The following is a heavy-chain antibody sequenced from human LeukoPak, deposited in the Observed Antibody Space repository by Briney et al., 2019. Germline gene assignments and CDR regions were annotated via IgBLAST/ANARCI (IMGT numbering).Heavy chain of an antibody. CDR2: IIPIFGTA. CDR3: ARGLGYCSGGSCYVGVYYYYMDV. V-gene: IGHV1-69*05. J-gene: IGHJ6*03. CDR1: GGTFSSYA. D-gene: IGHD2-15*01. Sequence: SVKVSCKASGGTFSSYAISWVRQALGQGLEWLGGIIPIFGTANYAQKFQGRVTITTDESTSTAYTELSSLRSEDTAVYYCARGLGYCSGGSCYVGVYYYYMDVWGKGTTVTVSS.